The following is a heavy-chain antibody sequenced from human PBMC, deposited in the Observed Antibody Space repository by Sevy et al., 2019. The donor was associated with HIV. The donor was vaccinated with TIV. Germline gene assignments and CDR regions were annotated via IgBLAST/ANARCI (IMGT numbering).Heavy chain of an antibody. V-gene: IGHV3-21*01. CDR3: ARSGYNYRGIDY. J-gene: IGHJ4*02. D-gene: IGHD5-12*01. CDR2: ISLSNTSM. CDR1: GFIFSSYD. Sequence: GGSLRLSCAASGFIFSSYDMNWVHQAPGKGLQWVSSISLSNTSMYYVDSVKGRFSISRDNARNSLSLQMNSLRAEDTAVYYCARSGYNYRGIDYWGQGTLVTVSS.